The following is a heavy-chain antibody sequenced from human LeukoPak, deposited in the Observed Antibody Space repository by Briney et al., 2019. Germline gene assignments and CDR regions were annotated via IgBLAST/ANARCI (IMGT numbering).Heavy chain of an antibody. V-gene: IGHV1-69*05. Sequence: SVKVSCKASGGTFSGYAISWVRQAPGQGLEWMGRIIPIFHRADYAQKFQGRVTITTAESTSTTYMELRSLRSEDTAVYYCRRDIPGSSGHXXDXFDIWGXXXRXXVS. CDR2: IIPIFHRA. J-gene: IGHJ3*02. D-gene: IGHD3-22*01. CDR1: GGTFSGYA. CDR3: RRDIPGSSGHXXDXFDI.